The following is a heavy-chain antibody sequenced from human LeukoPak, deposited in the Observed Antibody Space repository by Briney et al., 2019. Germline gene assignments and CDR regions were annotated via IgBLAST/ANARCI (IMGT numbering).Heavy chain of an antibody. Sequence: APVKVSCKASGGTFSSYAISWVRQAPGQGLEWMGGIIPIFGTANYAQKFQGRVTITADESTSTAYMELSSLRSEDTAVYYCARATTVTTYFDYWGQGTLVTVSS. CDR3: ARATTVTTYFDY. J-gene: IGHJ4*02. V-gene: IGHV1-69*13. CDR2: IIPIFGTA. CDR1: GGTFSSYA. D-gene: IGHD4-17*01.